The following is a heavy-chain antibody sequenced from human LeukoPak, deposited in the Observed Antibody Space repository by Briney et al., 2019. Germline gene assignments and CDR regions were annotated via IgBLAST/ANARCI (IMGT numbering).Heavy chain of an antibody. J-gene: IGHJ5*02. Sequence: ASVKVSCKPSGYTFTAYYIHWVRQAPGQGLEWMGWINPNSGGTDYAQKFQGRVTMTRDTSISTVYMELSRLTYDDTAVYYCARGVGVDSMRRLDPWGQGTRVTVSS. D-gene: IGHD3-22*01. CDR1: GYTFTAYY. CDR3: ARGVGVDSMRRLDP. V-gene: IGHV1-2*02. CDR2: INPNSGGT.